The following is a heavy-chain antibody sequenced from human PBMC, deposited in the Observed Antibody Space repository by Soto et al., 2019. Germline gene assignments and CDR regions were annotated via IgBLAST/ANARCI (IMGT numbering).Heavy chain of an antibody. V-gene: IGHV4-30-4*01. J-gene: IGHJ5*02. Sequence: PSETLSLTCTVSGGSISSGDYYWSWIRQPPGKGLEWIGYTYYSGSTYYNPSLKSRVTISVDTSKNQFPLKLSSVTAADTAVYYCARVEDTAMVTMFDPWGQGTLVTVSS. CDR3: ARVEDTAMVTMFDP. CDR2: TYYSGST. CDR1: GGSISSGDYY. D-gene: IGHD5-18*01.